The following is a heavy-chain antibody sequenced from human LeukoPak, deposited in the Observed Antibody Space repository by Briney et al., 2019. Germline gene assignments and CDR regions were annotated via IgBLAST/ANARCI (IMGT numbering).Heavy chain of an antibody. V-gene: IGHV4-34*01. J-gene: IGHJ4*02. CDR3: ARDNCPCSGGSCYPGNFDY. CDR1: GGSFSGYY. D-gene: IGHD2-15*01. CDR2: INHSGST. Sequence: SETLSLTCAVYGGSFSGYYWSWLRQPPGKGLEWIGEINHSGSTNYNPSLKSRVTISVDTSKNQLSLKLSSVTAADTAVYYCARDNCPCSGGSCYPGNFDYWGQGTLVTVSS.